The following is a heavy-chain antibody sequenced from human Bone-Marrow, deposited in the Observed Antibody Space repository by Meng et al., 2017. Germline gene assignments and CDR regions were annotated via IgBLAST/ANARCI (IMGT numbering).Heavy chain of an antibody. Sequence: GGSLRLSCAASGFSFSSYAMSWVRHAPGKGLEWVSALSGGGFTTYYADSVKGRFTISRHNSKNTLYLQMNSLRAEDTALYYCAKYSYGLGDYFDYWGQGALVTGSS. CDR3: AKYSYGLGDYFDY. CDR1: GFSFSSYA. V-gene: IGHV3-23*01. D-gene: IGHD3-10*01. CDR2: LSGGGFTT. J-gene: IGHJ4*02.